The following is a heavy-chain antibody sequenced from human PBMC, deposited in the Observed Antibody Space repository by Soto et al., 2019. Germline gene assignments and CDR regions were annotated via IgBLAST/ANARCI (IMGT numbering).Heavy chain of an antibody. J-gene: IGHJ4*02. D-gene: IGHD3-22*01. V-gene: IGHV3-49*03. Sequence: GGSLRLSCTASGFTFGGYAMSWFRHAPGKGLEWVGFIRRNAYGGTTEYATSVKGRFTISRDDSNSIAQLQMNSLKTEDTAVYYCTASYGSSGYYPLGNDYWGQGTLVTVSS. CDR1: GFTFGGYA. CDR3: TASYGSSGYYPLGNDY. CDR2: IRRNAYGGTT.